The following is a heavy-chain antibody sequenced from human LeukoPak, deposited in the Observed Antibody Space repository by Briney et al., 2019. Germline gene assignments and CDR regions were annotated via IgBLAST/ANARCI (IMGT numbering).Heavy chain of an antibody. D-gene: IGHD6-6*01. CDR3: AKDRPLGAARPRGAFDI. Sequence: GGSLRLSCAASGFTFSSYAMHWVRQAPGKGLEWVAVISYDGSNKYYADSVKGRFTISRDNSKNTLYLQMNSLRAEDTAVYYCAKDRPLGAARPRGAFDIWGQGTMVTVSS. CDR2: ISYDGSNK. V-gene: IGHV3-30-3*01. J-gene: IGHJ3*02. CDR1: GFTFSSYA.